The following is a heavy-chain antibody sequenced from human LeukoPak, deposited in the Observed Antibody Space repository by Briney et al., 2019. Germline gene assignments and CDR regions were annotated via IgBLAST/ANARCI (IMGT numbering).Heavy chain of an antibody. CDR1: GFTFSSFG. D-gene: IGHD3-10*01. CDR3: AKGPYYYGSGSYYKPDY. Sequence: GGSLRLSCAASGFTFSSFGMHWVRQPPGKGLEWVAFIRYDGSDTYYADSVKGRFTISRDTSKNTLYLQMNSLRAEDTAVYYCAKGPYYYGSGSYYKPDYWGQGTLVTVSS. V-gene: IGHV3-30*02. CDR2: IRYDGSDT. J-gene: IGHJ4*02.